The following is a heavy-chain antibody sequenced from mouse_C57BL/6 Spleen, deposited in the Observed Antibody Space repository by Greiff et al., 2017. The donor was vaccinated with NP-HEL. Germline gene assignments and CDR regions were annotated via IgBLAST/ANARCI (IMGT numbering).Heavy chain of an antibody. D-gene: IGHD2-3*01. V-gene: IGHV1-52*01. CDR2: IDPSDSET. Sequence: QVQLQQPGAELVRPGSSVKLSCKASGYTFTSYWMHWVKQRPIQGLEWIGNIDPSDSETHYNQKFKDKATLTVDKSSSTAYMQLSSLTSEDSAVYYCARMASPAWFAYWGQGTLVTVSA. CDR1: GYTFTSYW. CDR3: ARMASPAWFAY. J-gene: IGHJ3*01.